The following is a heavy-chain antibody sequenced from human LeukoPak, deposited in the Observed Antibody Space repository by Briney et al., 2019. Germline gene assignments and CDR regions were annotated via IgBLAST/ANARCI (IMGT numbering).Heavy chain of an antibody. V-gene: IGHV6-1*01. D-gene: IGHD6-19*01. J-gene: IGHJ4*02. CDR2: TYYRFQWYS. CDR1: GDSFSSNSAA. Sequence: SQTLSLTCAISGDSFSSNSAAWNWIRQSPSRGLEWMGRTYYRFQWYSDYAVSVKGRITINPDTSKNQFSLHLNSVTPEDTALYYCARDIAIAVTGFDFWGQGTLVTVSS. CDR3: ARDIAIAVTGFDF.